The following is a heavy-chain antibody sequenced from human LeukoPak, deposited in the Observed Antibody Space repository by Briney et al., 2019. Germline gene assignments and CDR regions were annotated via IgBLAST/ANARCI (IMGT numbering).Heavy chain of an antibody. CDR2: INPDSGGT. CDR1: GYSFSDYH. V-gene: IGHV1-2*02. CDR3: AREEDVLNSFDF. Sequence: ASVKVSCKTSGYSFSDYHIQWLRQAPGQGLEWMGWINPDSGGTKSAEKFLGRVSWTRDTSISTIYMELSRLRSVDTAVYYCAREEDVLNSFDFWGQGTQVTVSS. J-gene: IGHJ4*02. D-gene: IGHD3-16*01.